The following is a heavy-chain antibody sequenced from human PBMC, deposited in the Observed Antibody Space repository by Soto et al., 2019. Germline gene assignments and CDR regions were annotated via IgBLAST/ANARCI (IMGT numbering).Heavy chain of an antibody. J-gene: IGHJ4*02. Sequence: GASVKVSCKASGYTFTSYYMHWVRQAPGQGLEWMGIVNPSGGSTSYAQKFQGRVTMTRDTSTSTVYMELSSLRSEDTAVYYCARGKLGYCSGGSCYQRDRPFDYWGQGTLVTVSS. CDR2: VNPSGGST. CDR1: GYTFTSYY. V-gene: IGHV1-46*01. CDR3: ARGKLGYCSGGSCYQRDRPFDY. D-gene: IGHD2-15*01.